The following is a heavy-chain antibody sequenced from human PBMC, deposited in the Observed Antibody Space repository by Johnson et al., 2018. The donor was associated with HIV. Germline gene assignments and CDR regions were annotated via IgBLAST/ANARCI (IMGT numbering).Heavy chain of an antibody. CDR1: GFTFSSYW. D-gene: IGHD3-22*01. V-gene: IGHV3-7*01. CDR2: IKQDGSEK. Sequence: VQLVESGGGLVQPGGSLRLSCAASGFTFSSYWMSWVRQAPGKGLEWVANIKQDGSEKYYVDSVKGRFTISRDNAKNSLYLQMNSLRAEDPAVYYCASNLPYDSSGYYYSGRDAFDIWGQGTMVTVSS. CDR3: ASNLPYDSSGYYYSGRDAFDI. J-gene: IGHJ3*02.